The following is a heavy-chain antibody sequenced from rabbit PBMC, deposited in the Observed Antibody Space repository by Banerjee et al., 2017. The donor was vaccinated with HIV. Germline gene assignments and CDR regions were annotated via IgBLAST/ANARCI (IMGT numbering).Heavy chain of an antibody. J-gene: IGHJ6*01. D-gene: IGHD4-1*01. Sequence: QSLEESGGDLVKPGGTLTLTCKASGIDFSGSYYMCWVRQAPGKGLEWIGCIDTDSGSADYATWAKGRFTISKTSSTTVTLQMTSLTAADTATYFCARSSGWGPNDMDLWGPGTLVTVS. CDR1: GIDFSGSYY. CDR3: ARSSGWGPNDMDL. CDR2: IDTDSGSA. V-gene: IGHV1S40*01.